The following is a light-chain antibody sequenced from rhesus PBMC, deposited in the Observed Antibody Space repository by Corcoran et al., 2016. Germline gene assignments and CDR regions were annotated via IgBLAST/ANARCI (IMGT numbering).Light chain of an antibody. J-gene: IGKJ1*01. V-gene: IGKV1-74*01. Sequence: DIQMTQSPSSLSASVGDRVTITCRASDNVNSFLNWYQQKPGKAPKLLIYEASTLRSGVPSRFSGIGSGTDYTFTISSLQPEDVATYYCQHGYGTPWTFGQGTKVEIK. CDR2: EAS. CDR1: DNVNSF. CDR3: QHGYGTPWT.